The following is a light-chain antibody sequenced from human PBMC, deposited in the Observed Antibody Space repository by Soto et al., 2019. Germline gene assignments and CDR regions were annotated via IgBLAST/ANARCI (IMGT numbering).Light chain of an antibody. V-gene: IGKV3-20*01. J-gene: IGKJ4*01. CDR2: GAS. CDR3: QQYADSPLT. Sequence: GERATLSCRTSEPIRNTYVAWYQQQPGQAPRLLIYGASSRAIGIPDRFSGSGSGTDFTLTISRLEPEDFALYYCQQYADSPLTFGGGSKVDIK. CDR1: EPIRNTY.